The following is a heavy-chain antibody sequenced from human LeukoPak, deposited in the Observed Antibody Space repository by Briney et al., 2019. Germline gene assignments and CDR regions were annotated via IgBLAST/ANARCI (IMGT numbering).Heavy chain of an antibody. CDR2: ISYDGRNT. J-gene: IGHJ3*01. CDR1: GFTFSSNW. D-gene: IGHD2-15*01. V-gene: IGHV3-30*18. CDR3: AKPRDIDSWAFDV. Sequence: GGSLRLSCAASGFTFSSNWMHWVRQAPGKGLEWVAAISYDGRNTYYADSVKGRFTISRDNSKNTLNLQMNSLRTEDTAVFYCAKPRDIDSWAFDVWGQGTMVTVSS.